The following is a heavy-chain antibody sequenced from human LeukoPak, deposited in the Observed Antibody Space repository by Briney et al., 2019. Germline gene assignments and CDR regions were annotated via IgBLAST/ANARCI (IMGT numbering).Heavy chain of an antibody. J-gene: IGHJ4*02. CDR1: GYTFTGYY. CDR3: ARGLRYMVRGVILVY. D-gene: IGHD3-10*01. CDR2: INPNSGGT. Sequence: ASVKVSCKASGYTFTGYYMHWVRQAPGQGLEWMGWINPNSGGTNYAQKFQGRVTMTRDTSISTAYMELSRPRSDDTAVYYCARGLRYMVRGVILVYWGQGTLVTVSS. V-gene: IGHV1-2*02.